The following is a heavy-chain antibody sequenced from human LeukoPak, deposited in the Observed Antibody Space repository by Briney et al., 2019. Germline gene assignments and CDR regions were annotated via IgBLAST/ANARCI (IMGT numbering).Heavy chain of an antibody. CDR3: ARGPPPITLYYYCGMDV. CDR2: IYYSGST. D-gene: IGHD1-14*01. V-gene: IGHV4-59*01. CDR1: GGTISSYY. J-gene: IGHJ6*02. Sequence: SETLSLTCTASGGTISSYYWSWIRQPPGKGLEWIGYIYYSGSTNYNPSLKSRVTISVDTSKNQFSLKLSSVTAAETAVYYCARGPPPITLYYYCGMDVWGQGTTVTVSS.